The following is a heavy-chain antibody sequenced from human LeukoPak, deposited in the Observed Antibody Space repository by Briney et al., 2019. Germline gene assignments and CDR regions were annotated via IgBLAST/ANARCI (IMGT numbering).Heavy chain of an antibody. V-gene: IGHV3-21*01. CDR1: GFTFSSYS. D-gene: IGHD3-22*01. Sequence: IPGGSLRLSCAASGFTFSSYSMNWVSQAPGKGLEWVSSISSSSSYIYYADSVKGRFTISRDNAKNSLYLQMNSLRAEDTAVYYCARDYYDSSGYYYFDYWGQGTLVTVSS. CDR2: ISSSSSYI. J-gene: IGHJ4*02. CDR3: ARDYYDSSGYYYFDY.